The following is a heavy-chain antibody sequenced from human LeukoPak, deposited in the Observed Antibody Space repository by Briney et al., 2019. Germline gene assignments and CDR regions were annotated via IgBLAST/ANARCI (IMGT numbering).Heavy chain of an antibody. CDR1: GFTFSSYG. D-gene: IGHD2-2*01. Sequence: GGSLRLSCAASGFTFSSYGMHWVRQAPGKGLEWVSYISSSGSTIYYADSVKGRFTISGDNAKNSLYLQMNSLRAEDTAVYYCARALSTYQLGEYSYYYGMDVWGQGTTVTVSS. V-gene: IGHV3-48*04. CDR2: ISSSGSTI. CDR3: ARALSTYQLGEYSYYYGMDV. J-gene: IGHJ6*02.